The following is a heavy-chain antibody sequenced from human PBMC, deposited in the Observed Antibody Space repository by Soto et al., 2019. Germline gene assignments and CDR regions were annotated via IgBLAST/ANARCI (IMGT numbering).Heavy chain of an antibody. D-gene: IGHD2-15*01. CDR1: GFTFSNAW. V-gene: IGHV3-15*01. J-gene: IGHJ4*02. CDR3: TTAPYCSGGSCYNHDDY. CDR2: IKSKTDGGTT. Sequence: EVQLVESGGGLVQPGGSLRLSCAASGFTFSNAWMSWVRQAPGKGLEWVGRIKSKTDGGTTDYAAPVKGRFTISRIKSKNTLYLQMNSLKTEDTAVYYCTTAPYCSGGSCYNHDDYWGQGTLVTVSS.